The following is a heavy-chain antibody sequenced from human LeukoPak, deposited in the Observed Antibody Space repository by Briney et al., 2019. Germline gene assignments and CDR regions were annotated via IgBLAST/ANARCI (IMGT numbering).Heavy chain of an antibody. J-gene: IGHJ4*02. CDR1: GFTFSSYG. D-gene: IGHD2-2*02. V-gene: IGHV3-30*18. CDR3: AKELPDYIVVVPAAIAEYYLDY. CDR2: ISYDGSNK. Sequence: GRSLRLSCAASGFTFSSYGMHWVRQAPGKGPEGVAVISYDGSNKYYADSVKGRFTISRDNSKNTLYLQMNSLRAEDTAVYYCAKELPDYIVVVPAAIAEYYLDYWGQGTLVTVSS.